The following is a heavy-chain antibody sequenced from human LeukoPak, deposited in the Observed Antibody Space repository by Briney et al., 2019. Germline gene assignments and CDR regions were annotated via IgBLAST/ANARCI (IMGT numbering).Heavy chain of an antibody. CDR2: INHGGST. Sequence: SETLSLTCAVYGGSFSGYYWSWIRQPPGKGLEWIGEINHGGSTSYNPSLKSRVTISVDTSKNQFSLKLSSVTAADTAVYYCARVRRGYSYGNRDYWGQGTLVTVSS. CDR3: ARVRRGYSYGNRDY. V-gene: IGHV4-34*01. CDR1: GGSFSGYY. D-gene: IGHD5-18*01. J-gene: IGHJ4*02.